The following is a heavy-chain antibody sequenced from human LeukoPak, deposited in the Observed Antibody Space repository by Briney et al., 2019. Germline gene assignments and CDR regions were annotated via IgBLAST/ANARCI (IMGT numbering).Heavy chain of an antibody. CDR3: ARGGSAFDY. Sequence: SETLSPTCTVSGDSISSYYWTWIRQPPGKGLEWIGYIYYSGSTNYNPSLKSRVTISVDTSKNQFSLKLSSVTAADTAVYYCARGGSAFDYWGQGTLVTVSS. V-gene: IGHV4-59*01. CDR2: IYYSGST. CDR1: GDSISSYY. J-gene: IGHJ4*02.